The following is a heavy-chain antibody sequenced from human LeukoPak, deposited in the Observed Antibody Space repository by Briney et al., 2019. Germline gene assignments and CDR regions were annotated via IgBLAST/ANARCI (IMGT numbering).Heavy chain of an antibody. Sequence: GGSLRLSCAASGFTFSSFHMSWVRQAPGKGLEWVSSITNSGGSTYYAESVKGRFTTSRDNSKNTLYLQMNSLRVEDTAVYYCAKDPADIVVVVAATYVDPWGQGTLVTVSS. J-gene: IGHJ5*02. CDR1: GFTFSSFH. V-gene: IGHV3-23*01. CDR3: AKDPADIVVVVAATYVDP. CDR2: ITNSGGST. D-gene: IGHD2-15*01.